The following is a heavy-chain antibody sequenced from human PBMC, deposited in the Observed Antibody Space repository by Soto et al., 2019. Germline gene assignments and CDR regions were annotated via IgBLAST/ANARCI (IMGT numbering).Heavy chain of an antibody. CDR2: IWYDGSNK. CDR3: ARDFCNSGSCPFDY. CDR1: GFTFSSYG. V-gene: IGHV3-33*01. D-gene: IGHD2-15*01. J-gene: IGHJ4*02. Sequence: GGSLRLSCAASGFTFSSYGMRWVRQAPVKGLEWVAFIWYDGSNKYYADSVEGRFTISRDNSKNTLYLQMDSLRAEDTAMYYCARDFCNSGSCPFDYWGQGTQVTVSS.